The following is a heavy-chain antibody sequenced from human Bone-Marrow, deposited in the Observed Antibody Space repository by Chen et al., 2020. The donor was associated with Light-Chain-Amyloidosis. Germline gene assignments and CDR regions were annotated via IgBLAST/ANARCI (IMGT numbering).Heavy chain of an antibody. V-gene: IGHV4-4*02. CDR3: ARAVRIAARRAGGYYGMDV. CDR2: IYHSGST. D-gene: IGHD6-6*01. J-gene: IGHJ6*02. CDR1: GGSISSSNW. Sequence: QMHLHESGPGLVKPSGTLSLTCAVSGGSISSSNWWSWVRQPPGKGLEWIGEIYHSGSTNYNPSLKSRVTISVDKSKNQFSLKLSSVTAADTAVYYCARAVRIAARRAGGYYGMDVWGQGTTVTVSS.